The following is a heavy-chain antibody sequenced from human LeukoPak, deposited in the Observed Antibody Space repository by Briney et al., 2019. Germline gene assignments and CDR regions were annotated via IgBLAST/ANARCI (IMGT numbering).Heavy chain of an antibody. J-gene: IGHJ4*02. CDR3: ARHEGARQLYCSGGSCPFDY. V-gene: IGHV4-59*08. D-gene: IGHD2-15*01. CDR2: IYYSGST. Sequence: SKTLSLTCTVSGGSISSYYWSWIRQPPGKGLEWIGYIYYSGSTNYNPSLKSRVTISVDTSKNQFSLKLSSVTAADTAVYYCARHEGARQLYCSGGSCPFDYWGQGTLVTVSS. CDR1: GGSISSYY.